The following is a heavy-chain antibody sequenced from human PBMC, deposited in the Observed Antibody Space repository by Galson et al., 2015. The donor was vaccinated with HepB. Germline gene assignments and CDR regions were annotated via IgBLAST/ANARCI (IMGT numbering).Heavy chain of an antibody. Sequence: SLRLSCAASGFTFSSYGMHWVRQAPGKGLEWVAVISYDGSSEYYADSVRGRFTISRDNSKNTLYVQMNNLRAEDTAVYYCAKDKIAAAAKDYFGMDVWGLGTTVTVSS. J-gene: IGHJ6*02. D-gene: IGHD6-13*01. CDR3: AKDKIAAAAKDYFGMDV. CDR1: GFTFSSYG. V-gene: IGHV3-30*18. CDR2: ISYDGSSE.